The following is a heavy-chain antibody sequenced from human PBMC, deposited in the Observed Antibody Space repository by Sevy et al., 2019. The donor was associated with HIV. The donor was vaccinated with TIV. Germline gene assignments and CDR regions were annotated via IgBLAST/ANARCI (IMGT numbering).Heavy chain of an antibody. CDR3: TRKVGYCTNGVCYRGVFDY. J-gene: IGHJ4*02. V-gene: IGHV4-39*01. CDR1: GGSISSSSYY. Sequence: SETLSLTCTVSGGSISSSSYYWGWIRQPPGKGLEWIGSIYYSGSTYYNPSLKSRVTISVDTSKDQFPLKLSSVTAADTAVYYLTRKVGYCTNGVCYRGVFDYWGQGTLVTVSS. CDR2: IYYSGST. D-gene: IGHD2-8*01.